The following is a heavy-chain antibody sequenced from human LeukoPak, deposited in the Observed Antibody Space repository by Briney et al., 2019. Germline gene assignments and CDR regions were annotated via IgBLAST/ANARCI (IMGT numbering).Heavy chain of an antibody. CDR2: INHSGST. J-gene: IGHJ4*02. V-gene: IGHV4-34*01. CDR1: GVSFSGYY. CDR3: ARHGPLLYFDY. D-gene: IGHD2-21*02. Sequence: SETLSLTCAVYGVSFSGYYWSWIRQPPGKGLEWIGEINHSGSTNYNPSLKSRVTISVDTSKNQFSLKLSSVTAADTAVYYCARHGPLLYFDYWGQGTLVTVSS.